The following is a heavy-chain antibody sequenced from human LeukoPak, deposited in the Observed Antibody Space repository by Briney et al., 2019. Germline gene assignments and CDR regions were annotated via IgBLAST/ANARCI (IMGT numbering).Heavy chain of an antibody. V-gene: IGHV4-34*01. J-gene: IGHJ4*02. Sequence: SETLSLTCVVYDDSFSGYFWSWIRQPPGKGLEWIGEINHSGSTNYNPSLKSRVTILVDTSKNRFSLKLNSVTAADTAVYYCARDHSSGWGIDYWGQGTLVTVSS. CDR2: INHSGST. CDR1: DDSFSGYF. CDR3: ARDHSSGWGIDY. D-gene: IGHD6-19*01.